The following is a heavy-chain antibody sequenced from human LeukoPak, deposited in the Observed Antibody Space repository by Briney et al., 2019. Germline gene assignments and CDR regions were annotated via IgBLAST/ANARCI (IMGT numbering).Heavy chain of an antibody. Sequence: GESLKISCKGSGYSFSTYWIGWVRQMPGKGLEWMGIIYPGDSDTRYSPSFQGQVTMSADKSISTAYLQWSSLKASDTAMYYCARHSGSGSYPNAFDYWGQGTLVTVSS. CDR1: GYSFSTYW. V-gene: IGHV5-51*01. CDR3: ARHSGSGSYPNAFDY. D-gene: IGHD3-10*01. J-gene: IGHJ4*02. CDR2: IYPGDSDT.